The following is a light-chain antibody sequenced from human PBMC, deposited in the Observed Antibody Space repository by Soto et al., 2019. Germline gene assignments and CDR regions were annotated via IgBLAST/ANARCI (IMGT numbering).Light chain of an antibody. CDR1: QNVSSY. V-gene: IGKV3-15*01. CDR2: GAS. CDR3: QQYYSPHRT. Sequence: EIVLTQSPGTLSLAPGERATLSCRASQNVSSYLAWYQKKPGQAPRLLIYGASTRATGIPARFSGSGSGTDFTLTISCLQSEDFATYYCQQYYSPHRTFAQGTKVDIK. J-gene: IGKJ1*01.